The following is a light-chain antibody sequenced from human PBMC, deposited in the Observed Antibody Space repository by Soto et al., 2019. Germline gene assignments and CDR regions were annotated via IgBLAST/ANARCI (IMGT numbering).Light chain of an antibody. Sequence: PGERATLSCRASQSISSSYLAWYQQKPGQAPRLLIYGACSRATGIPDRFSGSGSGTDFTLTISRLEPEDFAVYYCQQYGCSPGTFGQGTKLEIK. CDR2: GAC. CDR3: QQYGCSPGT. CDR1: QSISSSY. J-gene: IGKJ2*01. V-gene: IGKV3-20*01.